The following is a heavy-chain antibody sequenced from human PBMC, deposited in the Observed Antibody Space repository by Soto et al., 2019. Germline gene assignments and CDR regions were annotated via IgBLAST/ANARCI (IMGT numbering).Heavy chain of an antibody. Sequence: EVQLLESGGGLVQPGGSLRLSCAASGFTLSSYAMSWVRQAPGKGLEWISGISGSGVSTYYADSVKGRFTISRDNSKNTLYLQMNSLRAEDTAVYYCAKGAWYYDILTGYGYFDYWGQGTLVTVSS. J-gene: IGHJ4*02. CDR2: ISGSGVST. CDR3: AKGAWYYDILTGYGYFDY. CDR1: GFTLSSYA. V-gene: IGHV3-23*01. D-gene: IGHD3-9*01.